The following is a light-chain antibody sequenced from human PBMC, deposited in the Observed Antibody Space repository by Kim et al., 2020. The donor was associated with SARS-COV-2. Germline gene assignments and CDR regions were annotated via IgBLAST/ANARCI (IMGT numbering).Light chain of an antibody. CDR3: QQRGNWPWT. CDR2: DAS. V-gene: IGKV3-11*01. Sequence: EVVLTQSPATLSLSPGERATLSCRASRSISNYLAWYQQKLGQPPRLLIYDASDRATGIPVRFSGSGSGTDFSLTISSLEPEDCAVYYCQQRGNWPWTFGQGTKVVIK. CDR1: RSISNY. J-gene: IGKJ1*01.